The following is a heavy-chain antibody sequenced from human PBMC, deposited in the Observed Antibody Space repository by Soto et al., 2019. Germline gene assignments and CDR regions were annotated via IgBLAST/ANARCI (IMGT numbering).Heavy chain of an antibody. CDR3: ARVYCSGGSCYPRYYYYMDV. V-gene: IGHV4-4*02. Sequence: QVQLQESGPGLVKPSGTLSLTCAVSSGSISSSNWWSWVRQPPGKGLEWIGEIYHSGSTNYNPSFKSRVTISVDKSKNQFSLKLSSVAAADTAVYYCARVYCSGGSCYPRYYYYMDVWGKGTTVTVSS. CDR2: IYHSGST. J-gene: IGHJ6*03. D-gene: IGHD2-15*01. CDR1: SGSISSSNW.